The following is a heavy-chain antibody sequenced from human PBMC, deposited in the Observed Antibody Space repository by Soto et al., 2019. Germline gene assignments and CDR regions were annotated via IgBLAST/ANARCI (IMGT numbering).Heavy chain of an antibody. CDR1: GGSISSDGYY. CDR2: SYNGGYT. D-gene: IGHD3-10*01. J-gene: IGHJ6*02. CDR3: ARIMIRGTAGYYYYSMDV. Sequence: QVQLQESGPGLVKPSQTLSLTCTVSGGSISSDGYYWSWIRQHPGKGLEWIAYSYNGGYTYYNPSLKIRLTISVDTSEDHFSLKLSSVTAADTAVYYCARIMIRGTAGYYYYSMDVWGQGTTVTVSS. V-gene: IGHV4-31*03.